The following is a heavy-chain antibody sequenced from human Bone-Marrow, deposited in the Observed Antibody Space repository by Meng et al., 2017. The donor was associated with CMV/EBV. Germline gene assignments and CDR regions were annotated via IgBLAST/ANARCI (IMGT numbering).Heavy chain of an antibody. D-gene: IGHD6-19*01. J-gene: IGHJ4*02. Sequence: ASGYPFTGYYMNWVRQAPGQGLEWMGWINPNTGGTNYEQKFQGRVTMTRDTSINTAYMELSRLTSDDTALYYCARVAYEGWSSGHFDHWAREPWSPSPQ. V-gene: IGHV1-2*02. CDR1: GYPFTGYY. CDR2: INPNTGGT. CDR3: ARVAYEGWSSGHFDH.